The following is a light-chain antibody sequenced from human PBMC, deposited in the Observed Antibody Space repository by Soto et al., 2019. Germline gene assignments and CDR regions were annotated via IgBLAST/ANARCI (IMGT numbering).Light chain of an antibody. V-gene: IGLV2-14*01. CDR2: EVT. CDR3: NSYTTLSNRV. Sequence: QSVLTQPASVSGSPGQSITISCTGTSSDIGAYNYVSWYQQHPGKAPKLLIYEVTNRPSGVSDRFSGSKSGNTASLTISGRQAEDEANYYCNSYTTLSNRVFGTGTKLTVL. J-gene: IGLJ1*01. CDR1: SSDIGAYNY.